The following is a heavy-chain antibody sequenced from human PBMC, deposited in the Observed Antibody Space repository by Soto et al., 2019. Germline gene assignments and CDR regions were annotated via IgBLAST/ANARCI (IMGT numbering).Heavy chain of an antibody. CDR2: VIPIFGTA. D-gene: IGHD6-13*01. V-gene: IGHV1-69*13. Sequence: SVKVSCKASGGTFSSYAISWVRQAPGQGLEWMGGVIPIFGTANYAQKFQGRVTITADESTSTAYMELSSLRSEDTAVYYCVWDSAAGTPNPYGMDVWGQGTTVTVSS. J-gene: IGHJ6*02. CDR3: VWDSAAGTPNPYGMDV. CDR1: GGTFSSYA.